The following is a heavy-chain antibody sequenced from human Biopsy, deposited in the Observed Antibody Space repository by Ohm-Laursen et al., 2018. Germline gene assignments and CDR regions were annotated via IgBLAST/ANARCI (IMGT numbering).Heavy chain of an antibody. CDR1: GGSISSSTTYY. V-gene: IGHV4-39*01. Sequence: LDTLSLTWTVSGGSISSSTTYYWAWLRQPPGKGLEWIGSIYNTETTFYNPSLKSRVTISVDTSTNQFSLKVASATAADTALYFCARHPTGFWFDPWGHGTLVTVSS. CDR3: ARHPTGFWFDP. CDR2: IYNTETT. J-gene: IGHJ5*02.